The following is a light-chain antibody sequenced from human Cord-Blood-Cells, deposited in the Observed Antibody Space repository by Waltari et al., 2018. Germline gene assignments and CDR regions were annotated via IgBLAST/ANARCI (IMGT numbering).Light chain of an antibody. CDR1: SSDVGSYNL. V-gene: IGLV2-23*03. Sequence: QSALTQPASVSGAPGQSITIPCTGTSSDVGSYNLVCRYQQHPGKAPKLMLYEGSKRPSGVSNRFSGSKSGNTASLTISGLQAEDEADYYCCSYAGSSTFVFGTGTKVTVL. CDR2: EGS. CDR3: CSYAGSSTFV. J-gene: IGLJ1*01.